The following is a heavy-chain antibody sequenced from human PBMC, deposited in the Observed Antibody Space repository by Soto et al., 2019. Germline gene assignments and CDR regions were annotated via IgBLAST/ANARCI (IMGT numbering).Heavy chain of an antibody. CDR2: IKTDGSDT. Sequence: PGGSLRLSCAASGFTFSSYWMHWVRQAPGKGLVWVSGIKTDGSDTRYADFVKGRFTISRDNAENILYLQMNSLRAADAALYYCARDFFDSSDYTTNWFDPWGQGTLVTVSS. J-gene: IGHJ5*02. V-gene: IGHV3-74*01. CDR3: ARDFFDSSDYTTNWFDP. D-gene: IGHD3-22*01. CDR1: GFTFSSYW.